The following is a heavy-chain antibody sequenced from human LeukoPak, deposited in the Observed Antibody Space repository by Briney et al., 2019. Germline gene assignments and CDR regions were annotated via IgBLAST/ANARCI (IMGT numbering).Heavy chain of an antibody. CDR3: ALPPWTGYGNSGYYRY. D-gene: IGHD3-22*01. Sequence: GGSLRLSCAASGFSFSSHAMSWVRQAPGKGLEWVANIKEDGSEKYYVDSVKGRFTISRDNAKNSLYLQMSNLRAEDTAVYYCALPPWTGYGNSGYYRYWGQGTLVTVSS. J-gene: IGHJ4*02. CDR1: GFSFSSHA. V-gene: IGHV3-7*01. CDR2: IKEDGSEK.